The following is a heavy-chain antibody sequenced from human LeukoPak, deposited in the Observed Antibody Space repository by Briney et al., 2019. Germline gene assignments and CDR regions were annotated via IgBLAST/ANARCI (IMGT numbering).Heavy chain of an antibody. CDR1: GFTFSSYS. D-gene: IGHD3-22*01. CDR2: ISSSSSYI. Sequence: KSGGSLRLSCAASGFTFSSYSMNWVRQAPGKGLEWVSSISSSSSYIYYADSVKGRFTISRDNAKNSLYLQMNSLRAEDTAVYYCATWPMIANEFDYWGQGTLVTVSS. J-gene: IGHJ4*02. CDR3: ATWPMIANEFDY. V-gene: IGHV3-21*01.